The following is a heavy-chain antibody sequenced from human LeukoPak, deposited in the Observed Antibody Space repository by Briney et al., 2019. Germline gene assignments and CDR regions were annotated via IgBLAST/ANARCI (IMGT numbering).Heavy chain of an antibody. CDR3: ASWPGDPDY. J-gene: IGHJ4*02. Sequence: SETLSLTCSVSGGSIRSDYWSWLRQPPGKGLEWIGYIYYTGSTSYNPSLKSRATISKDTSKNQFSLKLSSVTAADTAVYYCASWPGDPDYWGQGTLVTVSS. CDR2: IYYTGST. V-gene: IGHV4-59*08. D-gene: IGHD4-17*01. CDR1: GGSIRSDY.